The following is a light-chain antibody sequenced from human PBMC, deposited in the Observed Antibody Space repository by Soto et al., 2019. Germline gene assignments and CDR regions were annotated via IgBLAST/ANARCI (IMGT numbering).Light chain of an antibody. CDR1: QSISSY. V-gene: IGKV1-39*01. Sequence: DIQMTQSPSSLSASVGDRVTITCRASQSISSYVNCYQQKPGKAPKLLIYAASSLQSGVPSRFSGSGSGTDFTLTISSLQPEDFATYYCQQSYSTPWTFGQGNKVELK. CDR3: QQSYSTPWT. J-gene: IGKJ1*01. CDR2: AAS.